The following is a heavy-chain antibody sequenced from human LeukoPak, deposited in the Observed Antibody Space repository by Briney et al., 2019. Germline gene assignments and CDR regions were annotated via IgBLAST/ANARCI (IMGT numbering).Heavy chain of an antibody. CDR2: ISSSSTYI. J-gene: IGHJ3*02. V-gene: IGHV3-21*01. CDR1: GFTFSSYS. D-gene: IGHD5-12*01. CDR3: ARGSNIAQRLDAFDI. Sequence: GGTLRLSCAASGFTFSSYSMDWVRQAPGKGLEWVSSISSSSTYIYFADSMKGRFTISRDNAKNSLYLQMNSLGAEDTAVYYCARGSNIAQRLDAFDIWGQGTMVTVSS.